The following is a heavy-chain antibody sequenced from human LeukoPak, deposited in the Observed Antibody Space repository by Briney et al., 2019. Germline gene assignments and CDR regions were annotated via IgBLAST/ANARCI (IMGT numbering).Heavy chain of an antibody. J-gene: IGHJ4*02. D-gene: IGHD1-26*01. CDR2: ISYDGSNK. Sequence: GGSLSLSCAASGFTFSSYGTHWVRQAPGKGLEWVAVISYDGSNKYYADSVKGRFTISRDNSKNTLYLQMNSLRAEDTAVYYCAKDKVGATRDWVQGTLVTVSS. V-gene: IGHV3-30*18. CDR3: AKDKVGATRD. CDR1: GFTFSSYG.